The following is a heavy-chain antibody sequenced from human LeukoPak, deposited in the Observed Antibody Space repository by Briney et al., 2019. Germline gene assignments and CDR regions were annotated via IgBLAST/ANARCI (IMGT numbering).Heavy chain of an antibody. D-gene: IGHD6-13*01. CDR1: GGSIRSYY. CDR2: IHYSGST. Sequence: PSETLSRTCAVSGGSIRSYYWSWIRQPPGKGLEWIGHIHYSGSTNHNPSLKSRVTTSVDTSKNQFSLKLSSVTAADTAVYYCARQVAAVGYYFDYWGQGTLVTVSS. CDR3: ARQVAAVGYYFDY. V-gene: IGHV4-59*08. J-gene: IGHJ4*02.